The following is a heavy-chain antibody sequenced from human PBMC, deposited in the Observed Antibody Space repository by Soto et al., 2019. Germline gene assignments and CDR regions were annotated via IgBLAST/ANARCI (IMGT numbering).Heavy chain of an antibody. D-gene: IGHD6-6*01. CDR3: ARREYSSLGYYYYGMDG. CDR1: GGSISSSSYY. Sequence: PSETLSLTCTVSGGSISSSSYYWGWIRQPPGKGLEWIGSIYYSGSTYYNPSLKSRVTISVDTSKNQFSLKLSSVTAADTAVYYCARREYSSLGYYYYGMDGWGQGTTVTVSS. V-gene: IGHV4-39*01. J-gene: IGHJ6*02. CDR2: IYYSGST.